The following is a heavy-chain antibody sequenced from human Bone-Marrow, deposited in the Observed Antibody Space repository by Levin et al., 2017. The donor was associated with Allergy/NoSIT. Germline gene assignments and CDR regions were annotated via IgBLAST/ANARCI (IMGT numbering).Heavy chain of an antibody. Sequence: SQTLSLPCAVYGGSSHGYYWSWFRQPPEKGLEWIGEINQSGSTNYNPSLKSRITISVDTSKNQFSLRLSSVTAADTAVYYCARGIDYWGQGTLVTVSS. CDR2: INQSGST. CDR3: ARGIDY. J-gene: IGHJ4*02. V-gene: IGHV4-34*01. CDR1: GGSSHGYY.